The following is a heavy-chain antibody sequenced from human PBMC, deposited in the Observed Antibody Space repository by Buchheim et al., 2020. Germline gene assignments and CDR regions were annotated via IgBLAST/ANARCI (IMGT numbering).Heavy chain of an antibody. Sequence: QVQLVQSGAEVKKPGASVKVSCKASGYTFTNNRLHWVRLAPGQGLEWMGIISPSSGTTTAAQRFQDRLTLTRDTSTSTVYMELRSLKSEDTAVYFCARNRQDMSMARMSDFGLDVWGPGTT. CDR2: ISPSSGTT. CDR3: ARNRQDMSMARMSDFGLDV. V-gene: IGHV1-46*01. J-gene: IGHJ6*02. D-gene: IGHD1-14*01. CDR1: GYTFTNNR.